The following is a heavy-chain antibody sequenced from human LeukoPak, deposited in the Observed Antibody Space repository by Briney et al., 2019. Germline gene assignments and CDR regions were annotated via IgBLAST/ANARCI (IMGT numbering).Heavy chain of an antibody. D-gene: IGHD5-18*01. CDR1: GFTFSSYS. Sequence: GGSLRLSCVASGFTFSSYSMNWVRQAPGKGLEWISYISSSSSTIYYADSVKGRFTISRDNAKNSLYLQMNSLRAEDTAVYYCARAFGYSYGYDDYWGQGTLVTVSS. CDR3: ARAFGYSYGYDDY. J-gene: IGHJ4*02. V-gene: IGHV3-48*04. CDR2: ISSSSSTI.